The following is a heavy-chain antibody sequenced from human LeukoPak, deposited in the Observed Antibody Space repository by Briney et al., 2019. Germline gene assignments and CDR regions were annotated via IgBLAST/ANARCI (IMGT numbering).Heavy chain of an antibody. CDR1: GYTFTGYY. V-gene: IGHV1-2*02. CDR2: INPNSGGT. D-gene: IGHD1-26*01. Sequence: ASVKVPCKASGYTFTGYYMHWVRQAPGQGLEWMGWINPNSGGTNYAQKFQGRVTMTRDTSISTAYMELSRLRSDDTAVYYCARWGAEELRPGFDYWGQGTLVTVSS. CDR3: ARWGAEELRPGFDY. J-gene: IGHJ4*02.